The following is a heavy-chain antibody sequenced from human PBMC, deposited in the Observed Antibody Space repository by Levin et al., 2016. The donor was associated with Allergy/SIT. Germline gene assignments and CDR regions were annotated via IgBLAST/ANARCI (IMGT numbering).Heavy chain of an antibody. CDR3: ARRRDGYNWVFDY. D-gene: IGHD5-24*01. Sequence: GESLKISCAASGFTFNDYYMNWIRQAPGKGLEWVSYISFTGTDTNYADSVKGRFTISRDNAKKSLYLQMNSLRAEDTAVYYCARRRDGYNWVFDYWGQGTLVTVSS. J-gene: IGHJ4*02. V-gene: IGHV3-11*06. CDR1: GFTFNDYY. CDR2: ISFTGTDT.